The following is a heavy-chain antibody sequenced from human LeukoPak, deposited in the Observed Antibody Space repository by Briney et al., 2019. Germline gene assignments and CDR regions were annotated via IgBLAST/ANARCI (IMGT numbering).Heavy chain of an antibody. V-gene: IGHV4-4*07. CDR1: GGYISSYY. CDR2: ISTSGST. D-gene: IGHD5-18*01. CDR3: ARSYHTAMVIIGSRNNWFDP. J-gene: IGHJ5*02. Sequence: SETLSLTCSVSGGYISSYYWSWIRQPAGKGLESIGHISTSGSTNYNPSLKSRVTMSVDTSKNQFSLKLSSVTAADTAVYYCARSYHTAMVIIGSRNNWFDPWRQGTHVTVPS.